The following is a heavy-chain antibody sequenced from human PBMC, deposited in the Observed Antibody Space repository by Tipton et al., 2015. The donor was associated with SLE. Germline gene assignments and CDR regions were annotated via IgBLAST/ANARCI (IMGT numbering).Heavy chain of an antibody. CDR2: ISYDGSNK. D-gene: IGHD3-10*01. J-gene: IGHJ4*02. CDR1: GFTFSSYA. V-gene: IGHV3-30-3*01. Sequence: QLVQSGGGVVQPGRSLRLSCAASGFTFSSYAMHWVRQAPGKGLEWVAVISYDGSNKYYADSVKGRFTISRDNSKNTLYLQMNSLRAEDTAVYYCARGGYYYGSGSIFDYWGQGTLVTVSS. CDR3: ARGGYYYGSGSIFDY.